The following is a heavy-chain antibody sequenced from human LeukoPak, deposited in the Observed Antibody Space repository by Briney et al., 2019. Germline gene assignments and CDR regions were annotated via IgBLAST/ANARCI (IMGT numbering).Heavy chain of an antibody. CDR1: GDSMSSIDW. V-gene: IGHV4-4*02. CDR3: TANGYYTIEY. CDR2: IHHTGST. Sequence: SGTLSLTCAVSGDSMSSIDWWSWVRPPPGKGLEWIGEIHHTGSTNYNPSLKSRVTISVDKSKNQFSLNFNFMSAADSAVYYCTANGYYTIEYWGQGTLVTVSS. D-gene: IGHD1-26*01. J-gene: IGHJ4*02.